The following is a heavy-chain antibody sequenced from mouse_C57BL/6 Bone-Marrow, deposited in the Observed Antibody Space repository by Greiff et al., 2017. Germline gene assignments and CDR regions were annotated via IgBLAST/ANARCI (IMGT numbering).Heavy chain of an antibody. CDR2: ISSGGSYT. CDR3: ARHGYDGA. Sequence: EVQGVESGGDLVKPGGSLKLSCAASGFTFSSYGMSWVRQTPDKRLEWVATISSGGSYTYYPDSVKGRFTISRDNAKNTLYLQMSSLKSEDTAMYYCARHGYDGAWGQGTTLTVSS. V-gene: IGHV5-6*01. CDR1: GFTFSSYG. J-gene: IGHJ2*01. D-gene: IGHD2-3*01.